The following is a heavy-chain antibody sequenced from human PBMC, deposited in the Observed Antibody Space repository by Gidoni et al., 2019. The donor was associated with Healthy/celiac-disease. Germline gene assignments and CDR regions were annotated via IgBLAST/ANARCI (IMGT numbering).Heavy chain of an antibody. CDR3: ATVYYYGSGSYR. Sequence: QVQLVQSGAEVKKPGASVKVSCKASGYPCTSYDINWVRQATGQGLEWMGGMNPNSGNTGYAQKFQGRVTMTRNTSISTAYMELSSLRSEDTAVYYCATVYYYGSGSYRWGQGTLVTVSS. V-gene: IGHV1-8*01. D-gene: IGHD3-10*01. CDR2: MNPNSGNT. CDR1: GYPCTSYD. J-gene: IGHJ4*02.